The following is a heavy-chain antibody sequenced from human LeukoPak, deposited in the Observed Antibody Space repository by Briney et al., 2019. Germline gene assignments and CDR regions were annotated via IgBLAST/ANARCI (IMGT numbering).Heavy chain of an antibody. D-gene: IGHD4-11*01. V-gene: IGHV1-69*04. CDR2: IIPIFGIA. Sequence: SVKVSCKASGGTFSSYAISWVRQAPGQGLEWMGRIIPIFGIANYAQKFQGRVTITADKSTSTAYMELNSLRAEDTAVYYCLLSTTSLDYWGQGTLVTVSS. CDR1: GGTFSSYA. J-gene: IGHJ4*02. CDR3: LLSTTSLDY.